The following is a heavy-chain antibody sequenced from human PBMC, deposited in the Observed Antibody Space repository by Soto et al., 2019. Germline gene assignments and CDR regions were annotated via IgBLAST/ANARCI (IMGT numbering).Heavy chain of an antibody. CDR1: GGSFSGYY. J-gene: IGHJ4*02. CDR3: ARERWLQGTEFDY. V-gene: IGHV4-34*01. D-gene: IGHD5-12*01. CDR2: INHSGST. Sequence: QVQLQQWGAGLLKPSETLSLTCAVYGGSFSGYYWSWIRQPPGKGLEWIGEINHSGSTNYNPSLTRRVTISVDTSKTQFSLKLSSVTAADTAVYYCARERWLQGTEFDYWGQGTLVTVSS.